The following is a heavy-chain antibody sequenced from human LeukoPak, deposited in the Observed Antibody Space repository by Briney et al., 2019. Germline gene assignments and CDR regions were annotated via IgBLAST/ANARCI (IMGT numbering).Heavy chain of an antibody. CDR1: GVSITTYSHN. Sequence: SEPLSLTCTVPGVSITTYSHNNGWIRQPPGKGLEWIGGFHFSGAINYNPSLKSRVTIFVDTSKKQISLRLNSVTAADTAVYYCARRYEGSGYAYDYWGQGILVTVSS. V-gene: IGHV4-39*01. CDR3: ARRYEGSGYAYDY. D-gene: IGHD3-22*01. CDR2: FHFSGAI. J-gene: IGHJ4*02.